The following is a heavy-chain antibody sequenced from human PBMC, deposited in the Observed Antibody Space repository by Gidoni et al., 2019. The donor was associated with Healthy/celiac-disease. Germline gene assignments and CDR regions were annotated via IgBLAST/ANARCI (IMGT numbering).Heavy chain of an antibody. V-gene: IGHV4-38-2*02. Sequence: QVQLQESGPGLVKPSEPLSLTCAVPGYSISSGYSWGWIRQPPGKGLEWLGSIYHSGSTYYNPSLKSRVTISVDTSKNQFSLKLSSVTAADTAVYYCARDYLRIAVAEGGRGFNNNWFDPWGQGTLVTVSS. D-gene: IGHD6-19*01. CDR1: GYSISSGYS. J-gene: IGHJ5*02. CDR2: IYHSGST. CDR3: ARDYLRIAVAEGGRGFNNNWFDP.